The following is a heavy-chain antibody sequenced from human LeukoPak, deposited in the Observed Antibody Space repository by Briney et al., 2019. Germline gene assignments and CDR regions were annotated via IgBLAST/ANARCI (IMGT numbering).Heavy chain of an antibody. CDR1: GGSISSGDYY. D-gene: IGHD5-12*01. CDR3: ARVVDSGYGPFDY. CDR2: IYYSGST. V-gene: IGHV4-30-4*01. J-gene: IGHJ4*02. Sequence: PSETLSLTCTVSGGSISSGDYYWSWIRQPPGKGLEWIGYIYYSGSTYYNPSLKSRVTISVDTSKNQFSLKLSSVTAADTAVYYCARVVDSGYGPFDYWGQGTLVTVSS.